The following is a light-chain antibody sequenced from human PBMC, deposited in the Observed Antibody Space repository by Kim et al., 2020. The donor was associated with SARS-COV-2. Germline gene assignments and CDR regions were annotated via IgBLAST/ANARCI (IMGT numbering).Light chain of an antibody. CDR3: QQSYSTPVYT. CDR2: SAS. Sequence: ASVGDRVTINCRASQTMYSYLNWYQQKPGRAPNLMFYSASNLQSGVPSRFSGSGSGTDFTLTITSLQPEDVATYYCQQSYSTPVYTFGQGTKLEI. CDR1: QTMYSY. V-gene: IGKV1-39*01. J-gene: IGKJ2*01.